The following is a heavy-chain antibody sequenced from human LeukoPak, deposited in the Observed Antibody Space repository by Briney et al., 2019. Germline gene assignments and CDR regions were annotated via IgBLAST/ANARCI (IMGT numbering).Heavy chain of an antibody. CDR1: GLTFSYYS. Sequence: GGSLRLSCAASGLTFSYYSMNWGRQAPGKGVGWVSYISGSSNTIYYADSVKGRFTISRDNSKNTMYLQMNSLRAEDTAVYYCAKDHYGAYFSTGAFDIWGEGTTVVVSS. D-gene: IGHD4-17*01. CDR3: AKDHYGAYFSTGAFDI. J-gene: IGHJ3*02. V-gene: IGHV3-48*01. CDR2: ISGSSNTI.